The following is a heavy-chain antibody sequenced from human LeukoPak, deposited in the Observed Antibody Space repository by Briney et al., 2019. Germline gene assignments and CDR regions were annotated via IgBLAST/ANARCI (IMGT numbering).Heavy chain of an antibody. D-gene: IGHD6-19*01. CDR3: ASGGGWVFNN. CDR2: INQDGSEK. CDR1: GFPFSGHW. J-gene: IGHJ4*02. V-gene: IGHV3-7*01. Sequence: PGGSLRLSCAASGFPFSGHWLSWSRQSPGKGLEWVAHINQDGSEKYYVDSVKGRFTISRDNARNSQYLQMNSLRAEDTAVYYCASGGGWVFNNWGQGTLVTVSS.